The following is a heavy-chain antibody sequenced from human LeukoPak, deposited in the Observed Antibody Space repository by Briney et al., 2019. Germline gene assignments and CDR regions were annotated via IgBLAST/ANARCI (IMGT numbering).Heavy chain of an antibody. CDR2: VSWNSGSI. CDR3: AKDRGFGIAAAGSAFDI. V-gene: IGHV3-9*01. Sequence: GGSLRLSCAASGFTFDDYAMHWVRQAPGKGLEWVSGVSWNSGSIGYADSVKGRPTISRDNAKNSLYLQMNSLRAEDTALYYCAKDRGFGIAAAGSAFDIWGQGTMVTVSS. J-gene: IGHJ3*02. D-gene: IGHD6-13*01. CDR1: GFTFDDYA.